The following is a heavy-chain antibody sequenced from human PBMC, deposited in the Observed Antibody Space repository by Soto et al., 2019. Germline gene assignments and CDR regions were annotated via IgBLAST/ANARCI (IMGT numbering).Heavy chain of an antibody. J-gene: IGHJ4*02. CDR3: ARHVDYYDSTPPVGYFDY. Sequence: LGESLKISCKGSGYSFTSYWIGWVRQMPGKGLEWMGIIYPGDSDTRYSPSFQGQVTISADKSISTAYLQWSSLKASDTAMYYCARHVDYYDSTPPVGYFDYWGQGTLVTVSS. D-gene: IGHD3-22*01. CDR2: IYPGDSDT. V-gene: IGHV5-51*01. CDR1: GYSFTSYW.